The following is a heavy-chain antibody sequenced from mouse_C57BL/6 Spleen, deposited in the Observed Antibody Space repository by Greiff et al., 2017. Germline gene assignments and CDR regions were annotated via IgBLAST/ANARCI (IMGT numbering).Heavy chain of an antibody. J-gene: IGHJ2*01. Sequence: EVQLQQSGPELVKPGASVKISCKASGYTFTDYYMNWVKQSHGKSLEWIGDINPNNGGTSYNQKFKGKATWTVDKSSSTAYMELRSLTSEDSAVYYCAREDYYGSSSFDYWGQGTTLTVSS. CDR2: INPNNGGT. D-gene: IGHD1-1*01. CDR3: AREDYYGSSSFDY. V-gene: IGHV1-26*01. CDR1: GYTFTDYY.